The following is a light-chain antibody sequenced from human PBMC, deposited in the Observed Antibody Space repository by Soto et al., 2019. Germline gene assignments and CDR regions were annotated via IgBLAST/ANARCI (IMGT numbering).Light chain of an antibody. J-gene: IGKJ1*01. V-gene: IGKV3D-20*02. CDR3: QQRSNWWT. Sequence: PGERATLSCRASRTVDGNYLAWYHQKPGQAPRLLIHSASTRAPGIPDRFRASGAGTDFTLTISRLEPEDFAVYYCQQRSNWWTFGQGTKV. CDR2: SAS. CDR1: RTVDGNY.